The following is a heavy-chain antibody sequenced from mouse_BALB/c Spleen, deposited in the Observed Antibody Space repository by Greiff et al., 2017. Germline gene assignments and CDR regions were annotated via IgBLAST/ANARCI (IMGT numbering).Heavy chain of an antibody. J-gene: IGHJ3*01. CDR1: GYTFTSYW. CDR3: TRVYYYGSSEFAY. V-gene: IGHV1S22*01. D-gene: IGHD1-1*01. CDR2: IYPGSGST. Sequence: LQQPGSELVRPGASVKLSCKASGYTFTSYWMHWVKQRPGQGLEWIGNIYPGSGSTNYDEKFKSKATLTVDTSSSTAYMQLSSLTSEDSAVYDCTRVYYYGSSEFAYWGQGTLVTVSA.